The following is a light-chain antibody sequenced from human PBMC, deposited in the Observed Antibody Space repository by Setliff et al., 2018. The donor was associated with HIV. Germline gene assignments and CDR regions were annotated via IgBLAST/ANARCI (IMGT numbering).Light chain of an antibody. Sequence: QSVLTQPASVSGSPGQSITTACTGTSNDVGRYDLVSWYQQHPARAPKLIIYQATRRPSGVSNRFSGSKSGNVASLTISGLQAEDEADYYCCSNTGSNTFVFGTGTK. J-gene: IGLJ1*01. V-gene: IGLV2-23*01. CDR3: CSNTGSNTFV. CDR2: QAT. CDR1: SNDVGRYDL.